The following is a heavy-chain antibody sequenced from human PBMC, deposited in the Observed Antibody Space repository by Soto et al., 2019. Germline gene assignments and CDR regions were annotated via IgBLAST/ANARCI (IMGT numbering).Heavy chain of an antibody. D-gene: IGHD1-1*01. CDR3: AQALVFTGGDGFDS. V-gene: IGHV4-31*02. J-gene: IGHJ3*02. Sequence: QVRLQEWGPGLVKPSQTLSLKSSVSGGSITTGGRYWSWIRQLPGNGLEWIGDIYYSGKTYYNASVRSGVTIAVEAGKKQFSLRLSSVTAADTAVYYCAQALVFTGGDGFDSWGEGRLVTVSS. CDR1: GGSITTGGRY. CDR2: IYYSGKT.